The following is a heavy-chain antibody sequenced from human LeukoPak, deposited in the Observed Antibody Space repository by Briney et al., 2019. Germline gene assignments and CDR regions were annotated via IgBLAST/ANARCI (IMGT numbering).Heavy chain of an antibody. D-gene: IGHD1-7*01. Sequence: PGGSLRLSCAASGFTFSNAWVSWVRQAPGKGLEGVGRIKSKTDGGTTDYAAPVKGRFTISRDDSKNTLYLQMNSLKTEDTAVYYCTTGPPGITGTPWWGQGTLVTVSS. V-gene: IGHV3-15*01. CDR3: TTGPPGITGTPW. J-gene: IGHJ4*02. CDR2: IKSKTDGGTT. CDR1: GFTFSNAW.